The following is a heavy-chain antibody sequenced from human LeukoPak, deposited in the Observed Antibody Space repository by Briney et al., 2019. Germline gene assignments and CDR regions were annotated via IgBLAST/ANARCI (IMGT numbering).Heavy chain of an antibody. CDR1: GFTFSSYS. CDR3: ARGGDYGQGFDY. Sequence: GGSLRLSCAASGFTFSSYSMNWVRQAPGKGLEWVSSISSSSSYIYYADSVKGRFTISRDNAKNSLYLQMNSLRAEDTAVYHCARGGDYGQGFDYWGQGTLVTVSS. J-gene: IGHJ4*02. V-gene: IGHV3-21*01. D-gene: IGHD4-17*01. CDR2: ISSSSSYI.